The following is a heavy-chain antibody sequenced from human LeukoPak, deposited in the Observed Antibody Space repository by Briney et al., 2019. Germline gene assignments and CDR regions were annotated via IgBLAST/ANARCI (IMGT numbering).Heavy chain of an antibody. D-gene: IGHD2-2*01. Sequence: SETLSLTCTVSGYSICSGYYWGWIRQPPGKGLEWIGWIYHSGSTYYTPSLKSRVTISLDTSKNQFSLKLSSVTAADTAVYYCARRTYIVVVPAAPWPAFDIWGQGTMVTVSS. V-gene: IGHV4-38-2*02. CDR3: ARRTYIVVVPAAPWPAFDI. J-gene: IGHJ3*02. CDR1: GYSICSGYY. CDR2: IYHSGST.